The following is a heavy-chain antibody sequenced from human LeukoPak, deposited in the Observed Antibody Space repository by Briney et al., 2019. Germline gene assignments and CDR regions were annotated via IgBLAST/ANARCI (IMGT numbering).Heavy chain of an antibody. Sequence: GGSLRLSCAASGFTFSSYSMNWVRQAPGKGLECVSSISSSSSYIYYADSVKGRFTISRDNAKNSLYLQMNSLRAEDTAVYYCARRGYYDILTGYNYYFDYWGQGTLVTVSS. CDR1: GFTFSSYS. D-gene: IGHD3-9*01. CDR3: ARRGYYDILTGYNYYFDY. V-gene: IGHV3-21*01. CDR2: ISSSSSYI. J-gene: IGHJ4*02.